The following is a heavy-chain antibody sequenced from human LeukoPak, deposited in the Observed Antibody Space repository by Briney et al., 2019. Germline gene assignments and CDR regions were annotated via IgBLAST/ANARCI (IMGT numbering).Heavy chain of an antibody. D-gene: IGHD6-6*01. CDR1: GFTFSTYG. J-gene: IGHJ6*03. CDR3: AKLVTGRPSGYMDV. V-gene: IGHV3-23*01. CDR2: ISGSGGST. Sequence: GGSLRLSCAASGFTFSTYGMSWVRQAPGKGLEWVSSISGSGGSTSYADSVKGRFTISRDNSKNTLYVQMNSLRAGDTAVYYCAKLVTGRPSGYMDVWGKGTTVTVSS.